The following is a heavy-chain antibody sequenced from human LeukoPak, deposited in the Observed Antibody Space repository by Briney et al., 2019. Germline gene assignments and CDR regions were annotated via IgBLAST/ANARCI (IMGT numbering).Heavy chain of an antibody. J-gene: IGHJ5*02. Sequence: GGSLRLSCAASGFTFSSYEMNWVRQAPGKGLEWVSYISSSGRTIYYADSVKGRFTISRDNAKNSLYLQMNSLRAEDTAVYYCAGHRYDSSGYSYWFDPWGQGTLVTVSS. D-gene: IGHD3-22*01. CDR2: ISSSGRTI. CDR1: GFTFSSYE. CDR3: AGHRYDSSGYSYWFDP. V-gene: IGHV3-48*03.